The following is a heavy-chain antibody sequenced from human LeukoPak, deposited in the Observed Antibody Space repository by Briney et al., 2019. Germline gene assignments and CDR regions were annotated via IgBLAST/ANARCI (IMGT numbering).Heavy chain of an antibody. V-gene: IGHV3-21*01. CDR3: ARSTWGYGSGSNNYDA. J-gene: IGHJ5*02. CDR2: ISNSSDFI. CDR1: GFIFNSYT. Sequence: PGGSLRLSCAASGFIFNSYTWNWIRQAPGKGLEWVSCISNSSDFIYYADSLKGGFTISRDNAKNSLFLPMNSLRAEDTAVYYCARSTWGYGSGSNNYDAWGQGTLVTVSS. D-gene: IGHD3-10*01.